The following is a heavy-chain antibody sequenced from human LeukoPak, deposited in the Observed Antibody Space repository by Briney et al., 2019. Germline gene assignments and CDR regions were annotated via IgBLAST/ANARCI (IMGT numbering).Heavy chain of an antibody. CDR1: GFTFTGYT. CDR2: IYPSGGST. CDR3: ARGPRWTAFDI. J-gene: IGHJ3*02. V-gene: IGHV3-23*01. D-gene: IGHD4-23*01. Sequence: GGSLRLSCAASGFTFTGYTMSWVRQVSGKGLEWVSSIYPSGGSTFYADSVKGRFTISRDNAKNTLYLQMNSLRAEGTAVYYCARGPRWTAFDIWGQGTMVTVSS.